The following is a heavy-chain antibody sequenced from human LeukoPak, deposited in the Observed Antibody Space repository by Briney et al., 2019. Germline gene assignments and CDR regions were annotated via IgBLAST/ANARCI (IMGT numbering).Heavy chain of an antibody. D-gene: IGHD3-9*01. V-gene: IGHV4-59*01. J-gene: IGHJ6*02. CDR1: GGSISSYY. CDR2: IYYSGST. Sequence: SETLSLTCTVSGGSISSYYWSWIRQPPGKGLEWIGYIYYSGSTNYNPSLKSRVTISVDTSKNQFSLKLSSVAAADTAVYYCARDPLGVPAGYSYYYYYGMDVWGQGTTVTVSS. CDR3: ARDPLGVPAGYSYYYYYGMDV.